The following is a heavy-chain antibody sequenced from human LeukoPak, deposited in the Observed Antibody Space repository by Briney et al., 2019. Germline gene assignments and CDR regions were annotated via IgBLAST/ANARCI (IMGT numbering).Heavy chain of an antibody. V-gene: IGHV4-61*02. CDR1: GASINRGSHY. Sequence: SETLSLTCTVSGASINRGSHYWSWIRQPAGRGLEWIGRINASGSTKYNPSLQSRVTISVDTSKNQFSLKLSSVTAADTAVYYCARHVKVYDYVWGSYRYPIHFDYWGQGTLVTVSS. J-gene: IGHJ4*02. CDR3: ARHVKVYDYVWGSYRYPIHFDY. D-gene: IGHD3-16*02. CDR2: INASGST.